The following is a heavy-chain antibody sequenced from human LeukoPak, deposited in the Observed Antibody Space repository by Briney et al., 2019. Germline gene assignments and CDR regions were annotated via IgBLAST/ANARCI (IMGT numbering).Heavy chain of an antibody. CDR2: IDWDDDK. V-gene: IGHV2-70*04. J-gene: IGHJ3*02. D-gene: IGHD3-22*01. CDR1: GFSLSTSGMR. CDR3: ALYYYDSSGYYGDAFDI. Sequence: SGPALVKPTQTLTLTCTFSGFSLSTSGMRASWIRQPPGQALEWLAHIDWDDDKFYSTSLKTRLTISKDTSKNQVVLTMTNMDPVDTATYYSALYYYDSSGYYGDAFDIWGQGTMVTVSS.